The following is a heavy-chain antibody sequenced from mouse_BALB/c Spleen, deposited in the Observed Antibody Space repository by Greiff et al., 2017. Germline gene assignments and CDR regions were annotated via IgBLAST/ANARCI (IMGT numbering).Heavy chain of an antibody. J-gene: IGHJ2*01. D-gene: IGHD3-1*01. CDR2: SRNKANDYTT. Sequence: DVKLVESGGGLVQPGGSLRLSCATSGFTFSDFYMEWVRQPPGKSLEWIAASRNKANDYTTEYSASVKGRVIVSRDTSQSILYLQRNALRAEDTAVYYCARVSGVGDYFDYWGQGTTVTVSA. CDR1: GFTFSDFY. V-gene: IGHV7-1*02. CDR3: ARVSGVGDYFDY.